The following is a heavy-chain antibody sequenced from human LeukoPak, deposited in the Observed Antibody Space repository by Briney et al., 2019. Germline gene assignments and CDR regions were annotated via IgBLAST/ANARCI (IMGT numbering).Heavy chain of an antibody. V-gene: IGHV1-2*02. J-gene: IGHJ5*02. CDR2: INPNSGGT. Sequence: GASVKVSCKASGYTFTGYYIHWVRQAPGQGLEGMGWINPNSGGTNYAQKLQGRVTMTRDTSITTAYMELSSLRSDDTAFYYCARDSAPYSNSFPYNWFAPWGQGTLVTVSS. D-gene: IGHD6-6*01. CDR1: GYTFTGYY. CDR3: ARDSAPYSNSFPYNWFAP.